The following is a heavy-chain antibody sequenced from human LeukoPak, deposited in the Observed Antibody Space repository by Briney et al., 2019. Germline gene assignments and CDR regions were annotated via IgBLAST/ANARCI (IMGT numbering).Heavy chain of an antibody. V-gene: IGHV1-69*13. D-gene: IGHD2-2*01. J-gene: IGHJ4*02. Sequence: SVKVSCKASGGTFSSYAISWVRQAPGQGLEWMGGIIPIFGTANYAQKFQGRVTITADESTSTAYMELSSLRSEDTAVYYCARAHCSSTSCHLFDYWGREPWSPSPQ. CDR3: ARAHCSSTSCHLFDY. CDR1: GGTFSSYA. CDR2: IIPIFGTA.